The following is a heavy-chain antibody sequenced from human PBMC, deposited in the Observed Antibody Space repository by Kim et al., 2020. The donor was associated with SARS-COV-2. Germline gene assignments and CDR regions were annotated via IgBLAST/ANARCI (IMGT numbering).Heavy chain of an antibody. D-gene: IGHD2-8*01. J-gene: IGHJ6*02. CDR2: INSDESRT. V-gene: IGHV3-74*01. Sequence: GGSLRLSCGASGFTFSRYRMHWVRQVPRQGLVWVSRINSDESRTSYADSVKGRFTISRDNAKNTLYLQMNSLRVDDSGVYYCARVREIKIGRQMVPTSGMDVWGQGTTVTVSS. CDR3: ARVREIKIGRQMVPTSGMDV. CDR1: GFTFSRYR.